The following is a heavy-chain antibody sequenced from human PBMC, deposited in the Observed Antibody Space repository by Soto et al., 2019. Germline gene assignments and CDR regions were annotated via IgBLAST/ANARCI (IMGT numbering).Heavy chain of an antibody. Sequence: QVQLQESGPGLVKPSQTLSLTCTVSGGSISSGDYYWSWIRQPPGKGLEWIGYIYYSGSTYYNPALKSXXTXSXXTSKNQFSLKLSSVTAADTAVYYCARATVTTDFDYWGQGTLVTVSS. CDR3: ARATVTTDFDY. CDR1: GGSISSGDYY. J-gene: IGHJ4*02. V-gene: IGHV4-30-4*01. D-gene: IGHD4-17*01. CDR2: IYYSGST.